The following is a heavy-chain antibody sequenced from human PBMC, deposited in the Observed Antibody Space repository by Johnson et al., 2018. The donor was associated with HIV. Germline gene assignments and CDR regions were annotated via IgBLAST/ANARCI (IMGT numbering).Heavy chain of an antibody. CDR2: IYSGGST. Sequence: VQLVESGGGVVQPGGSLRLSCAASGFTVSSNYMSWVRQAPGKGLEWVSVIYSGGSTYYADSVKGRFTISRDNSKNTLYLQMNSLRAEDPAVYYCAKGLTLRGSYYDAFDIWGQGTMVTVSS. V-gene: IGHV3-53*01. CDR3: AKGLTLRGSYYDAFDI. D-gene: IGHD1-26*01. CDR1: GFTVSSNY. J-gene: IGHJ3*02.